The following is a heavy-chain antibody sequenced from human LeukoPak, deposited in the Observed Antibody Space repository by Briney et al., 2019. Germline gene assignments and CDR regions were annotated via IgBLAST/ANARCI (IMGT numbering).Heavy chain of an antibody. V-gene: IGHV4-34*01. D-gene: IGHD3-10*01. CDR3: ARGRSYYGSGSYRRPGYGMDV. CDR2: INHSGST. J-gene: IGHJ6*02. Sequence: PSVTLSLTCTVSGGSISSYYWSWIRQPPGKGLEWIGEINHSGSTNYNPSLKSRVTISVDTSKNQFSLKLSSVTAADTAVYYCARGRSYYGSGSYRRPGYGMDVWGQGTTVTVSS. CDR1: GGSISSYY.